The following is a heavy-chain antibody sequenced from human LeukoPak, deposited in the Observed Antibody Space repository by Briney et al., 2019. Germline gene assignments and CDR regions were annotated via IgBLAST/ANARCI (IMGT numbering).Heavy chain of an antibody. Sequence: GGSLRLSCAVSGFTFNTYAMTWVRQAPGKGLEWVSGISGSTIGTYYADSVKGRFTISRDTSKNTLFLQMNSLRAEDTAVYYCAKGEWLPSYYFDYWGQGTLVTVSS. V-gene: IGHV3-23*01. CDR2: ISGSTIGT. J-gene: IGHJ4*02. CDR3: AKGEWLPSYYFDY. D-gene: IGHD3-3*01. CDR1: GFTFNTYA.